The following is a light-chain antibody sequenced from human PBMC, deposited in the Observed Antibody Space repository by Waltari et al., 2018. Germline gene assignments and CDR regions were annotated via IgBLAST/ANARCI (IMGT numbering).Light chain of an antibody. CDR1: TPNIGNNY. V-gene: IGLV1-51*01. Sequence: QSVLTQAPSVSAAPGQTVTISCSGTTPNIGNNYVPWYKQLPGAAPKIVIYEDNRRPSGIPDRFSGSKSGASATLGITGLQTGDEADYYCGSWDSSLGIGVLGGGTRLTVL. CDR3: GSWDSSLGIGV. J-gene: IGLJ3*02. CDR2: EDN.